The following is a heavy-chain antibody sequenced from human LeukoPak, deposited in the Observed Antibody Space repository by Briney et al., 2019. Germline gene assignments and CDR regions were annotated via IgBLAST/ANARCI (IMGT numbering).Heavy chain of an antibody. CDR1: GFTFSSYW. V-gene: IGHV3-74*01. CDR2: INSDGSST. D-gene: IGHD2-15*01. J-gene: IGHJ4*02. Sequence: GGSLRLSCAASGFTFSSYWMHWVRQAPGKGLVWVSRINSDGSSTSYADSVKGRFTISRDNAKNTLFLQMNSLRAEDTAVYYCARGYCSGGSCPDYWSQGTLVTVSS. CDR3: ARGYCSGGSCPDY.